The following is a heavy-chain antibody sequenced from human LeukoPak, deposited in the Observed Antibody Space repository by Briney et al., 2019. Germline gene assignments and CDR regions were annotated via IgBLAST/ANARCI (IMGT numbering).Heavy chain of an antibody. V-gene: IGHV3-23*01. J-gene: IGHJ4*02. Sequence: GGSLRLSCAASGFTFSSYAMSWVRQAPGKGLEWVSAISGSGGSTYYADSVKGRFTISRDNSKNTLYLQMNSLRAEDTAVYYCAKVQPMYYYDSSGNDYWGQGTLVTVSS. CDR3: AKVQPMYYYDSSGNDY. CDR1: GFTFSSYA. D-gene: IGHD3-22*01. CDR2: ISGSGGST.